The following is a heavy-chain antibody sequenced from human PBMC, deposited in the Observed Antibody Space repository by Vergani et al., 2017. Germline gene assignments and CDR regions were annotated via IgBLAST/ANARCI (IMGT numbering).Heavy chain of an antibody. CDR3: ANSPLSIAAVRMYYFDY. D-gene: IGHD6-13*01. J-gene: IGHJ4*02. CDR1: GFTFSTYA. Sequence: EVQLLESGGGLVQPGGSLRLSCAASGFTFSTYAMTWVRQAPGKGLEWVSAISGSGGSTYYADSVKGRFTISRDNSKNTLYLQMNSLRAEDTAVYYCANSPLSIAAVRMYYFDYWGQGTLVTVSS. V-gene: IGHV3-23*01. CDR2: ISGSGGST.